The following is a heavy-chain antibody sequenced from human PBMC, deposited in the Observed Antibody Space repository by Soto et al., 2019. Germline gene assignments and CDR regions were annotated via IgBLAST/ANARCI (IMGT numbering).Heavy chain of an antibody. CDR1: GYTFTSYG. D-gene: IGHD3-10*01. CDR3: ARNDGSGSYRVDYMDV. Sequence: ASVKVSCKASGYTFTSYGISWVRQAPGQGLEWMGWISAYNGNTNYAQKLQGRVTMTTDTSTSTAYMELRSLRSDDTAVYYCARNDGSGSYRVDYMDVWGKGTTVTVSS. V-gene: IGHV1-18*01. J-gene: IGHJ6*03. CDR2: ISAYNGNT.